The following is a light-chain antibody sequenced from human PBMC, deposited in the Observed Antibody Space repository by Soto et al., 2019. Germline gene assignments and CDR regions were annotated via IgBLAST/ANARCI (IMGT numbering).Light chain of an antibody. Sequence: DIQMSQCQSSLSASIGDRVTITCRASQGIRNFLAWFQQKPGKAPKSLIYAAFTLQSGVPTRFSGSGSGTDFNLTISGLQPEDFGTYYCQQYTDHPTSAQGTRLEIK. J-gene: IGKJ5*01. V-gene: IGKV1-16*01. CDR2: AAF. CDR1: QGIRNF. CDR3: QQYTDHPT.